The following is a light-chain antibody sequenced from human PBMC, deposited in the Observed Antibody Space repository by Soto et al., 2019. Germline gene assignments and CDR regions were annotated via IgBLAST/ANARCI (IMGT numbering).Light chain of an antibody. CDR3: QQYNSYPLT. CDR1: QSLITW. CDR2: KAS. V-gene: IGKV1-5*03. J-gene: IGKJ4*01. Sequence: DIQMTQSPSTLSASVGDKVTITCRASQSLITWLAWYQQKPGKAPILLIYKASSLESGVPSRFSGSGSGTEFTLTISSLQPDDSATYYCQQYNSYPLTFGGGTKVEIK.